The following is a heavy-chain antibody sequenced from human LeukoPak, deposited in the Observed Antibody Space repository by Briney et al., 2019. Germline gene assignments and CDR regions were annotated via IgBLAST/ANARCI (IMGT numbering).Heavy chain of an antibody. CDR2: IVNSGDST. J-gene: IGHJ3*01. D-gene: IGHD5-24*01. CDR3: AKGALEIATIDACDV. Sequence: GGSLRLSCGASGFTFSSYAVSWVRQARGKGLEWVSTIVNSGDSTYYADSVKGRFTISRDNSKNTLYLQMNSLRAEDTAVYYFAKGALEIATIDACDVRGQGTMVTVSS. V-gene: IGHV3-23*01. CDR1: GFTFSSYA.